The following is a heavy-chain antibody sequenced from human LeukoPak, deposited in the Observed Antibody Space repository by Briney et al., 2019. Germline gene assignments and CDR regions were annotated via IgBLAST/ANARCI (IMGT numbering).Heavy chain of an antibody. CDR2: ISVTSEK. D-gene: IGHD5-24*01. J-gene: IGHJ4*02. CDR3: AKVQEMDTILPPFHY. V-gene: IGHV3-23*01. Sequence: GGSLRLSCAASGFTFSSFRMNWVRQAPGKGLEWLSDISVTSEKSYADSVKGRFTISRDNSKNTLYLQVNSLRAADTAIYYCAKVQEMDTILPPFHYWGQGTLVTVSS. CDR1: GFTFSSFR.